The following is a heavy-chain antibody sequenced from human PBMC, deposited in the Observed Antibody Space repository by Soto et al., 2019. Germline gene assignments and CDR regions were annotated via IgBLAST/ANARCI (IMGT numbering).Heavy chain of an antibody. Sequence: ESGPTLVNPTQTLTLTCSFSGFSLTTVGVGVGWIRQPPGKALEWLALIYWDDDKYYSPSLKSRLTITKDTSKNHVVLTMANMDPVDTATYYCAHRPSGFGELLSRPFDHWGQGALVTVSS. J-gene: IGHJ4*02. V-gene: IGHV2-5*02. CDR3: AHRPSGFGELLSRPFDH. CDR2: IYWDDDK. D-gene: IGHD3-10*01. CDR1: GFSLTTVGVG.